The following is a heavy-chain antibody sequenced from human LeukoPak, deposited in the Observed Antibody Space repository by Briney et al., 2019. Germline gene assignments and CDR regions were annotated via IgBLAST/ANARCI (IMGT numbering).Heavy chain of an antibody. CDR1: GFTFSSYG. V-gene: IGHV3-33*01. Sequence: PGGSLRLSCAASGFTFSSYGMHWVRQAPGKGLEWVAVIWYDGSNKYCADSVKGRFTISRDNSKNTFYLQMNSLRAEDTAVYYCARDELGYCSSTSCYPFDYWGQGTLVTVSS. CDR2: IWYDGSNK. J-gene: IGHJ4*02. D-gene: IGHD2-2*01. CDR3: ARDELGYCSSTSCYPFDY.